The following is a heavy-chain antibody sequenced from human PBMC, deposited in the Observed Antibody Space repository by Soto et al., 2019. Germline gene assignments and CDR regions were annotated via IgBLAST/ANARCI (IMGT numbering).Heavy chain of an antibody. CDR2: IYYSGST. CDR3: ASPSERVATIFDY. D-gene: IGHD5-12*01. V-gene: IGHV4-39*01. Sequence: QLQLQESGPGLVKPSETLSLTCTVSGGSISSSSYYWGWIRQPPGKGLEWIGSIYYSGSTYYNPSLRSPVPCSVDTAKNQFSLKLSSVTAADTAVYYCASPSERVATIFDYWGQGTLVTVSS. J-gene: IGHJ4*02. CDR1: GGSISSSSYY.